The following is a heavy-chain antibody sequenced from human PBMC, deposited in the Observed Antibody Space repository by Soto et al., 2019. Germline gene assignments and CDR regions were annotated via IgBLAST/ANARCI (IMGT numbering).Heavy chain of an antibody. D-gene: IGHD6-13*01. CDR3: ARANSSTWYKLEYKWFDP. V-gene: IGHV4-59*01. Sequence: QVQLQESGPKLVKPSETLSLTCTVSGASINDYYWSWIRQPPGKGLEWVGFMYYSKTTKYNPSLKGRVNMSLDTSKNQVSLTLNSVTAADTAVYYCARANSSTWYKLEYKWFDPWGQGTLVTVSS. J-gene: IGHJ5*02. CDR2: MYYSKTT. CDR1: GASINDYY.